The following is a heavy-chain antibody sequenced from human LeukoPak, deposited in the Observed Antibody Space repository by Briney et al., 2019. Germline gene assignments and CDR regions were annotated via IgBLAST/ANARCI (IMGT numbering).Heavy chain of an antibody. Sequence: GGSLRLSCAASGFTFSSYEMNWVRQAPGKGLEWVSYISSGGSTIYYADSVKGRFTIFRDNAKNSLYLQVNSLRAEDTAVYFCARDLRRLQFTPEGADYWGQGTLVTVSS. D-gene: IGHD4-11*01. CDR2: ISSGGSTI. J-gene: IGHJ4*02. V-gene: IGHV3-48*03. CDR1: GFTFSSYE. CDR3: ARDLRRLQFTPEGADY.